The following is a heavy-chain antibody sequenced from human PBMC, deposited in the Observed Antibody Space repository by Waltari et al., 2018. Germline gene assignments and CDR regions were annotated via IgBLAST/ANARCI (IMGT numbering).Heavy chain of an antibody. CDR3: ARRGVLGPDILHDAFDS. CDR1: GYSLNSGYF. Sequence: QERLQESGPRLVKPSETLSLNCDVSGYSLNSGYFWGWVRQSPGKGREWIGPIHLGGNAYDHPSVWGRVTVPLAASETQLSPRLAALTAADAAVDYCARRGVLGPDILHDAFDSWGQGRMVSVSS. V-gene: IGHV4-38-2*01. CDR2: IHLGGNA. J-gene: IGHJ3*02. D-gene: IGHD7-27*01.